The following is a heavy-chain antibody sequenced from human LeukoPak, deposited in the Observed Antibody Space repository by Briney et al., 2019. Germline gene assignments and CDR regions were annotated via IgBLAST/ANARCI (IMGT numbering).Heavy chain of an antibody. V-gene: IGHV4-59*08. CDR3: ASENVGKAPYY. Sequence: SETLSLTCAVYGGSFSGYYWNWIRQPPGKGLEWIGYIYYSGSTNYNPSLKSRVTISVDTSKNQFSLKLSSVTAADTAVYYCASENVGKAPYYWGQGTLVTVSS. J-gene: IGHJ4*02. D-gene: IGHD1-26*01. CDR2: IYYSGST. CDR1: GGSFSGYY.